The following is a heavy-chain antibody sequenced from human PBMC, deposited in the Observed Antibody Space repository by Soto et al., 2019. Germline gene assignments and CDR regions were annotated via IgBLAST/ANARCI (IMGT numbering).Heavy chain of an antibody. CDR1: GFTFSNYA. CDR3: AKDSISYNGIYDAFDV. CDR2: IGGGDDI. Sequence: GGSLRLSCEASGFTFSNYAMAWVRQTPGEGPEWVSTIGGGDDIFYAESVQGRFIISRDDSRSTMYLQMDNLRVEDTAIFFCAKDSISYNGIYDAFDVWGQGTVVTVSS. J-gene: IGHJ3*01. V-gene: IGHV3-23*01. D-gene: IGHD3-3*02.